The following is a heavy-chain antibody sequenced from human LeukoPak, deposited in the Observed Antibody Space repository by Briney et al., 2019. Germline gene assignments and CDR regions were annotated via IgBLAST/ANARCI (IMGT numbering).Heavy chain of an antibody. Sequence: GGPLRLSCAASGFTFSSYGMHWVRQAPGKGLEWVAVIWYDGSNKYYADSVKGRFTISRDDSKNTLYLQMNSLRAEDTAVYYCARGKDYGDYGGYRDYYYYGMDVWGQGTTVTVSS. CDR1: GFTFSSYG. CDR3: ARGKDYGDYGGYRDYYYYGMDV. V-gene: IGHV3-33*01. CDR2: IWYDGSNK. D-gene: IGHD4-17*01. J-gene: IGHJ6*02.